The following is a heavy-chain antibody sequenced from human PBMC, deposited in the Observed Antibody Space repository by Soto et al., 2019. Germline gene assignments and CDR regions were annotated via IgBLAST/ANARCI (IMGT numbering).Heavy chain of an antibody. CDR3: VRHAPYRSGWANRNDY. D-gene: IGHD6-19*01. J-gene: IGHJ4*02. Sequence: QLQLQESGPGLVKPSETLSLTCTVSGASISSSTFYWGWIRQPPGKGLEWIGTVYYSGSAYYNPSLTRRLTISVDTSKNQFSLKLGSVTAADTALYYCVRHAPYRSGWANRNDYWGQGTLVTVSS. V-gene: IGHV4-39*01. CDR2: VYYSGSA. CDR1: GASISSSTFY.